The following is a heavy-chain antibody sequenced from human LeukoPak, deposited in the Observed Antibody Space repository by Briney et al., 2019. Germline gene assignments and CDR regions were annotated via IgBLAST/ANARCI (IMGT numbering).Heavy chain of an antibody. CDR2: IYSGGST. CDR3: AREGDGDGYNLGY. Sequence: GGSLRLSCAASGFKVSSNYMSWVRQAPGKGLEWVSVIYSGGSTYYADSVKGRFTISRDNFKNTLYLQMNSLRAEDTAVYYCAREGDGDGYNLGYWGQGTWSPSP. J-gene: IGHJ4*02. D-gene: IGHD5-24*01. CDR1: GFKVSSNY. V-gene: IGHV3-53*01.